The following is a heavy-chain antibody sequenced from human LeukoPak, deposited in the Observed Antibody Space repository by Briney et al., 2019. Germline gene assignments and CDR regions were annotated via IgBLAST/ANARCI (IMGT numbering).Heavy chain of an antibody. J-gene: IGHJ6*02. CDR2: IYHSGST. Sequence: SETLSLTCAVSGGSISSGGYSWSWIRQPPGKGLEWLGYIYHSGSTYYNPSLKSRVTILVDRSKDQFSLRLSSVTAADTAVYYCARGSAYYGMDVWGQGTTVTVSS. D-gene: IGHD6-6*01. CDR1: GGSISSGGYS. CDR3: ARGSAYYGMDV. V-gene: IGHV4-30-2*01.